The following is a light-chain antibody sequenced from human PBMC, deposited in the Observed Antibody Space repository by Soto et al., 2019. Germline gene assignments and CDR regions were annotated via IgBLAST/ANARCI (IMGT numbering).Light chain of an antibody. Sequence: SYELTQPPSVSVAPGQTARITCGGNNIGSKSVHWYPQKPGQAPVLVVYDDRDRPSGIPERFSGSNSGNTATLTISRVEAGDEADYYCQVWDSSSDHVVFGGGTKLTVL. CDR3: QVWDSSSDHVV. J-gene: IGLJ2*01. CDR1: NIGSKS. V-gene: IGLV3-21*02. CDR2: DDR.